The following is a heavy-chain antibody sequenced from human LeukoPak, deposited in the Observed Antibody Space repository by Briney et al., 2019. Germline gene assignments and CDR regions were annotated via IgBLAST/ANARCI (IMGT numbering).Heavy chain of an antibody. Sequence: GGSLRLSCAGTGFMFDDYCMTWVHQPQGQGQEWVAGINWKGGFTAYADSVKGRFTISRDNAKNSLYLQMHTLSAEDTALYYCARDVRTGTGAIFDYWGQGTLVTVSS. CDR3: ARDVRTGTGAIFDY. CDR2: INWKGGFT. CDR1: GFMFDDYC. D-gene: IGHD1-1*01. V-gene: IGHV3-20*04. J-gene: IGHJ4*02.